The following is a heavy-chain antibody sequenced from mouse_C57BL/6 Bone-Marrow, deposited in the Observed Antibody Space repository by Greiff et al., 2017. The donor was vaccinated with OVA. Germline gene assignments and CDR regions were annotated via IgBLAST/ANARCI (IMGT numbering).Heavy chain of an antibody. CDR3: ARINYWYFDV. V-gene: IGHV5-17*01. CDR1: GFTFSDYG. CDR2: ISSGSSTI. Sequence: EVNVVESGGGLVKPGGSLKLSCAASGFTFSDYGMHWVRQAPEKGLEWVAYISSGSSTIYYADTVKCRFTISRDNAKNTLFLQMTSLRSEDTAMYYCARINYWYFDVWGTGTTVTVSS. J-gene: IGHJ1*03.